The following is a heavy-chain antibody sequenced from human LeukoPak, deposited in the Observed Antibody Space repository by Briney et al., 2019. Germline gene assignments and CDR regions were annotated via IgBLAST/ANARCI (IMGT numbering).Heavy chain of an antibody. D-gene: IGHD3-16*02. CDR2: MNPNSGNT. Sequence: ASVKVSCKGSGYTFSKYAMNWVRQAPGQGLEWLGWMNPNSGNTGYAQKFQGRVTMTRNTSISTAYMELRSLRSDDTAVYYCARGLITFGGVIGNFDYWGQGTLVTVSS. V-gene: IGHV1-8*01. CDR3: ARGLITFGGVIGNFDY. J-gene: IGHJ4*02. CDR1: GYTFSKYA.